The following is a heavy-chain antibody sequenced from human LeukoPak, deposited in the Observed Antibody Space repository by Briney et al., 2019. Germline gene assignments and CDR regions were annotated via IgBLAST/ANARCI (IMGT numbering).Heavy chain of an antibody. CDR3: ARGGNYGYYFDY. CDR1: GGSFSGYY. CDR2: INHSGST. Sequence: SETLSLTCAVYGGSFSGYYWSWIRQPPGKGLEWIGEINHSGSTNYNPSLKSRVTISVDTSKNQFSLKLSSVTAADTAVYYCARGGNYGYYFDYWGQGTLVTVSS. D-gene: IGHD3-10*01. J-gene: IGHJ4*02. V-gene: IGHV4-34*01.